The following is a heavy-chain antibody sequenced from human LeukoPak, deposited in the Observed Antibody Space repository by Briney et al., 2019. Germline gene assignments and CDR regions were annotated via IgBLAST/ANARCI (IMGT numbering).Heavy chain of an antibody. CDR3: ARDSGYCTGTSCRNWFDP. CDR2: ISSGGSTT. CDR1: GFTFSSYE. V-gene: IGHV3-48*03. J-gene: IGHJ5*02. D-gene: IGHD2-15*01. Sequence: GRSLRLSCAASGFTFSSYEMNWVRQAPGKGLEWVSYISSGGSTTYYADSVKGRLTISRDNAENSLYLQMNSLRAEDTAVYYCARDSGYCTGTSCRNWFDPWGQGTRVTVSS.